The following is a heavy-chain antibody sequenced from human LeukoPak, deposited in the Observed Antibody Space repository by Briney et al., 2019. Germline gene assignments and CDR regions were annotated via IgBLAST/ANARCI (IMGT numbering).Heavy chain of an antibody. CDR3: ARAGRKYCSGGSCYYGMDV. D-gene: IGHD2-15*01. V-gene: IGHV3-23*01. Sequence: GGSLRLSCAASGFTFSSYAMSWVRQAPGKGLEWVSAISGSGGSTYYADSVKGRFTISRDNSKNTLYLQMNSLRAEDTAVYYCARAGRKYCSGGSCYYGMDVWGQGTTVTVSS. CDR2: ISGSGGST. J-gene: IGHJ6*02. CDR1: GFTFSSYA.